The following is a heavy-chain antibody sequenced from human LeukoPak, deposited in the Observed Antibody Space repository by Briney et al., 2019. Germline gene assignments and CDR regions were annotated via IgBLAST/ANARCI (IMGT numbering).Heavy chain of an antibody. V-gene: IGHV3-21*01. CDR2: ISSSSSYI. CDR1: GFAFSSYS. D-gene: IGHD2-2*01. Sequence: GGSLRLSCAASGFAFSSYSKNWVRQPPGQGLEWVSSISSSSSYIYYADSVKGRSTISRDNAKNSLYLQMNSLRAEDTAGYYCASPTCSSASCYGYYFDYWGQGTLVTVSS. CDR3: ASPTCSSASCYGYYFDY. J-gene: IGHJ4*02.